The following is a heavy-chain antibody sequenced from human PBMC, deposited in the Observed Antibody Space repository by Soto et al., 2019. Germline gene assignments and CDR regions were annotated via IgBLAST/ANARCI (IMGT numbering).Heavy chain of an antibody. Sequence: ELQLVESGGGLVQPGGSLRLSCAASGFTFSSYSMNWVRQAPGKGLEWVSYISSSSSTIYYADSVKGRFTISRDNAKNSLYLQMNSLRAEDTAVYYCARVYEGLDYWGQGTLVTVSS. V-gene: IGHV3-48*01. D-gene: IGHD3-3*01. CDR2: ISSSSSTI. J-gene: IGHJ4*02. CDR1: GFTFSSYS. CDR3: ARVYEGLDY.